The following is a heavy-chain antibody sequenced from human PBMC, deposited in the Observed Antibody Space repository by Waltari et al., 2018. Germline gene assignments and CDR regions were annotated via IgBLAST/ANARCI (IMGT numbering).Heavy chain of an antibody. V-gene: IGHV4-34*01. J-gene: IGHJ5*02. CDR1: GASFSGYY. CDR3: ARADRGRDGRYATPDWGP. CDR2: INHSGSN. D-gene: IGHD3-16*01. Sequence: QVQLQQWGAGQLKPSETLSLTCAVYGASFSGYYWSWIRQPPGKGLGWIGEINHSGSNNYIPSLKIRLTISRDTSNNQFSLKMRSVTAADTAVYYCARADRGRDGRYATPDWGPWGQGTLVTVS.